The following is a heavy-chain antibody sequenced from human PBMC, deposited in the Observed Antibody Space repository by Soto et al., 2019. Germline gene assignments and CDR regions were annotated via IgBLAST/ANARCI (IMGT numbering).Heavy chain of an antibody. Sequence: LSLTCTVSGGSISSYYWSWIRQPPGKGLEWIGYIYYSGSTNYNPSLKSRVTISVDTSKNQFSLKLSSVTAADTAVYYCALLGLGYWGQGTLVTVSS. V-gene: IGHV4-59*01. CDR2: IYYSGST. J-gene: IGHJ4*02. CDR1: GGSISSYY. CDR3: ALLGLGY. D-gene: IGHD1-26*01.